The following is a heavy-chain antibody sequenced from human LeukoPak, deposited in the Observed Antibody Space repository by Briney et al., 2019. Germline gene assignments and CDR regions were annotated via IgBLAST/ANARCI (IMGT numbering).Heavy chain of an antibody. V-gene: IGHV3-23*01. J-gene: IGHJ4*02. CDR3: ARSLGATATPYYFDY. D-gene: IGHD4-17*01. CDR2: ISDSGGST. Sequence: GGSLRLSCAASGFTFRSDVMSWIRQAPGKGLEWVSAISDSGGSTYYADSVKGRFTISRDNAKNSLYLQMNSLRAEDTAVYYCARSLGATATPYYFDYWGQGTLVTVSS. CDR1: GFTFRSDV.